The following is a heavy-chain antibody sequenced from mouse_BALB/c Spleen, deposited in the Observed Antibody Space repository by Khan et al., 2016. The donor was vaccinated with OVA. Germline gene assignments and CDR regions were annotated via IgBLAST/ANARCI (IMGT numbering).Heavy chain of an antibody. Sequence: EVQLQESGPGLVKPSQSLSLTCTVTGYSITSDYAWNWIRQFPGNKLEWMVYISYSGRTSYNPSLKSRISITRDTSKHQFFLPLNSVTTEDTATYYCARSVTITTVVATDFDYWGQGTTLTVSS. CDR3: ARSVTITTVVATDFDY. J-gene: IGHJ2*01. V-gene: IGHV3-2*02. CDR2: ISYSGRT. D-gene: IGHD1-1*01. CDR1: GYSITSDYA.